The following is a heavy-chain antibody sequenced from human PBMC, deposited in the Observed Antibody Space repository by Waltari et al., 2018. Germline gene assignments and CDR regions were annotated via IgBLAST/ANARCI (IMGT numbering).Heavy chain of an antibody. CDR3: ARYQSQRDCDY. J-gene: IGHJ4*02. D-gene: IGHD2-2*01. CDR1: GYTFTGYY. Sequence: QVQLVQSGAEVKKPGASVKVPCKASGYTFTGYYMHWVRQAPGQGLEWMGWINPNSGDTNYSQKFQGRVTMTRHTSISTAYLELSRLRSDDTAVYYCARYQSQRDCDYWGQGTLVTVSS. CDR2: INPNSGDT. V-gene: IGHV1-2*02.